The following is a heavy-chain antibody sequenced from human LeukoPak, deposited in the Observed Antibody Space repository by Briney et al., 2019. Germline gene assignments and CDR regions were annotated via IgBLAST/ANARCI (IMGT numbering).Heavy chain of an antibody. V-gene: IGHV3-49*03. J-gene: IGHJ4*02. CDR2: IRSKAYGGTT. CDR1: GFTFGDYA. Sequence: GGSLRLSRSPSGFTFGDYAMCWFRQAPGKGLEWVGFIRSKAYGGTTEYAASVKGRFTISRDDSKSIAYLQMNSLKTEDTAVYYCTRRGAASYYFDYWGQGTLVTVSS. D-gene: IGHD3-10*01. CDR3: TRRGAASYYFDY.